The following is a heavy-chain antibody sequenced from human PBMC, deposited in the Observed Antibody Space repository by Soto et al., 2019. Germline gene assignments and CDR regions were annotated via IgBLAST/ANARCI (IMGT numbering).Heavy chain of an antibody. J-gene: IGHJ5*02. V-gene: IGHV4-4*07. CDR2: ISGSGST. CDR3: ASSGYSGYFA. CDR1: DVSMNSYY. D-gene: IGHD5-12*01. Sequence: ETLSLTCGVSDVSMNSYYWSWIRQPSGKGLEWIGRISGSGSTNYNPSLKSRVTMSVDTSKGQFSLNLRSVTAADTDVYYCASSGYSGYFAWGQGTPVTVYS.